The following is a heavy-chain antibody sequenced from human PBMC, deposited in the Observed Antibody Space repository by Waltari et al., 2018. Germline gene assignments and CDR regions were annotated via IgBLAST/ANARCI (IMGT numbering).Heavy chain of an antibody. CDR1: GYTFTSYG. V-gene: IGHV1-18*01. J-gene: IGHJ3*02. CDR2: LSAYNGNT. D-gene: IGHD1-20*01. Sequence: QVQLVQSGAEVKKPGASVKVSCKASGYTFTSYGISWVRQAPGQGLEWMGWLSAYNGNTNYAQKLQGRVTMTTDTSTSTAYMELRSLRSDDTAVYYCARWKITGTTSRADAFDIWGQGTMVTVSS. CDR3: ARWKITGTTSRADAFDI.